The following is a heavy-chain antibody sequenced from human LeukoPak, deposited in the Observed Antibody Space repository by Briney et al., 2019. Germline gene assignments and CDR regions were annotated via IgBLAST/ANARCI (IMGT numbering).Heavy chain of an antibody. J-gene: IGHJ4*02. CDR3: ARVAVRYSSGWFNFDY. D-gene: IGHD6-19*01. V-gene: IGHV3-53*01. CDR2: IYSGGST. CDR1: GFTVSSNY. Sequence: PGGSLRLSCAASGFTVSSNYMSWVRQAPGKGLEWVSVIYSGGSTYYADSVKGRFTISRDNSKNTLYLQMSSLRAEDTAVYYCARVAVRYSSGWFNFDYWGQGTLVTVSS.